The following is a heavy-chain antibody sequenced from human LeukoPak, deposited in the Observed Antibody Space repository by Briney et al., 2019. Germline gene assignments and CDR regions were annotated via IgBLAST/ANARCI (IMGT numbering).Heavy chain of an antibody. V-gene: IGHV3-23*01. CDR2: ISGSGGST. CDR1: GFTFSSYA. J-gene: IGHJ6*02. Sequence: LPGGSLRLSCAASGFTFSSYAMSWVRQAPGKGLEWVSAISGSGGSTYYADSVKGRFTISRDNSKNTLYLQMNSLRAEDTAVYYCARDLAPTAMVTYYYYYGMDVWGQGTTVTVSS. CDR3: ARDLAPTAMVTYYYYYGMDV. D-gene: IGHD5-18*01.